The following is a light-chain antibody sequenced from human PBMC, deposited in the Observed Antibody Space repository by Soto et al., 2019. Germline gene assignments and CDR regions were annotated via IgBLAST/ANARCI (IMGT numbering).Light chain of an antibody. CDR1: NSDVGYYNL. V-gene: IGLV2-23*01. Sequence: QSALTQPASVSGSPGQSITISCTGTNSDVGYYNLVSWYQQHPGKAPTVLIYEDNKRPSGVSNRFSGSKSGNTASLTISGLQAEDEADYYGCSYAGSSTVSFGGGTKVTVL. CDR3: CSYAGSSTVS. J-gene: IGLJ2*01. CDR2: EDN.